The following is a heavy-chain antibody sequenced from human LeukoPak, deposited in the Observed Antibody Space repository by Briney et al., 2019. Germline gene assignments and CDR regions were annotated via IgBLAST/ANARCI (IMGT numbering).Heavy chain of an antibody. CDR3: PRDEWLVRGGGFDY. J-gene: IGHJ4*02. CDR2: TYYRSKWYN. V-gene: IGHV6-1*01. CDR1: GDSVSSNSAA. Sequence: PSQTLSLTCAISGDSVSSNSAAWNWIRQSPSRGLEWLGRTYYRSKWYNDYAVSVKSRITINPDTSKNQFSLQLNSVTPEDTAVYYCPRDEWLVRGGGFDYWGQGTLVTVSS. D-gene: IGHD6-19*01.